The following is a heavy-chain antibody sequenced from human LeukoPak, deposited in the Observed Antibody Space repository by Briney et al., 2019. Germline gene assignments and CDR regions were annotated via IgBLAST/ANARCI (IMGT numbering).Heavy chain of an antibody. V-gene: IGHV3-11*01. J-gene: IGHJ4*02. CDR2: ISSSGSTM. CDR1: GFTFSDYY. D-gene: IGHD3-9*01. Sequence: GGSLRLSCAASGFTFSDYYMSWIRQAPGKGLEWVSYISSSGSTMYYADSVKGRFTISRDNAKNSLYLQMNSLRAEDTAVYYCARESTGYDILTGYYRGNFDYWGQGTLVTVSS. CDR3: ARESTGYDILTGYYRGNFDY.